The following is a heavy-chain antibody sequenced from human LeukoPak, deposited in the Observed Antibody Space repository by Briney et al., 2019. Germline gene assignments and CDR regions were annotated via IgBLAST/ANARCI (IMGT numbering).Heavy chain of an antibody. D-gene: IGHD3-10*01. V-gene: IGHV4-31*03. Sequence: PSQTLPLLCTVSGGSISSGDYYWSWIRQHPGKGLEWIGYIYYSGNTYYNPSLKSRVTMSVDTSKSQFSLKLSSVTAADTAVYYCARVFRYGSGSGSWVDLGGQGTLVTVSS. J-gene: IGHJ5*02. CDR1: GGSISSGDYY. CDR3: ARVFRYGSGSGSWVDL. CDR2: IYYSGNT.